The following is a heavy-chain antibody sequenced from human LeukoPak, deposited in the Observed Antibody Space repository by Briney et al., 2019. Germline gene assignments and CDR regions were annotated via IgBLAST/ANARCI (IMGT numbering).Heavy chain of an antibody. CDR1: GYTFTGYY. V-gene: IGHV1-46*01. J-gene: IGHJ4*02. CDR2: INPSGGST. CDR3: ARDSRSTVAGGPGDY. Sequence: ASVKVSCKASGYTFTGYYMHWVRQAPGQGLEWMGIINPSGGSTSYAQKFQGRVTMTRDTSTSTVYMELSSLRSEDTAVYYCARDSRSTVAGGPGDYWGQGTLVTVSS. D-gene: IGHD6-19*01.